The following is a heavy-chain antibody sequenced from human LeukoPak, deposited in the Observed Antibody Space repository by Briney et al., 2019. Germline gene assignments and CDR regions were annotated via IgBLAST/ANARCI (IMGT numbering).Heavy chain of an antibody. CDR1: GFTFSNYG. J-gene: IGHJ4*02. D-gene: IGHD6-19*01. Sequence: GGSLRLSCAASGFTFSNYGMSWVRQAPGKGLEWVSAISGSGGSTYYADSVKGRFTISRDNSKNTLYLQMNSLRAEDTAVYYCAKDGSGWRHYYFDYWGQGTLVTVSS. CDR3: AKDGSGWRHYYFDY. V-gene: IGHV3-23*01. CDR2: ISGSGGST.